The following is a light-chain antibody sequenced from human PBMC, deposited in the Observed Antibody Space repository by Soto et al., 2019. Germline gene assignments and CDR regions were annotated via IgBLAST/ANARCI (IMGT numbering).Light chain of an antibody. V-gene: IGKV1-27*01. CDR3: QHYNSVPYT. Sequence: DIQMTQSPSSLSASVGDRVTITCRASQGISNYLAWYQQKPGKVPKLLIFDASTLQSGVPSRFSGSGSVTDFTLTISSLQPEDVATYYCQHYNSVPYTFGQGTKLEIK. J-gene: IGKJ2*01. CDR1: QGISNY. CDR2: DAS.